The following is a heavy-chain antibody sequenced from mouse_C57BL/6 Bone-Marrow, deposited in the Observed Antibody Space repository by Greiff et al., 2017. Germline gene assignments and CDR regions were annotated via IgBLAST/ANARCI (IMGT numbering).Heavy chain of an antibody. CDR3: TTVSSYYYGYDWFAY. Sequence: EVQLQQSGAELVRPGASVKLSCTASGYNIKDDYMHWVKQRPEQGLEWIGCIDPENGDTEYASKFQGKATLTADTSSNTAYLQLISLTSEDTAVYDGTTVSSYYYGYDWFAYWGQGTLVTVSA. CDR2: IDPENGDT. V-gene: IGHV14-4*01. J-gene: IGHJ3*01. D-gene: IGHD2-2*01. CDR1: GYNIKDDY.